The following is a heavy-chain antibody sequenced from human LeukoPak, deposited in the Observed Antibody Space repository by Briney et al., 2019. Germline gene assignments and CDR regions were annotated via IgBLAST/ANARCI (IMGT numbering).Heavy chain of an antibody. J-gene: IGHJ4*02. CDR3: AAYSGYGSYFYY. D-gene: IGHD5-12*01. CDR2: ISGSGGST. CDR1: GFTFSSYA. V-gene: IGHV3-23*01. Sequence: PGGSLRLSCAASGFTFSSYAMSWVRQAPGKGLEWVSAISGSGGSTYYADSVKGRFTISRDNSKNTLYLQMNSLRAEDTAVYYCAAYSGYGSYFYYWGQGTLVTVSS.